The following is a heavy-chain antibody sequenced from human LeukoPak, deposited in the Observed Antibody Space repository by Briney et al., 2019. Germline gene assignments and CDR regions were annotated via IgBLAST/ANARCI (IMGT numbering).Heavy chain of an antibody. CDR2: ISFNGVT. Sequence: SETLSLTCSVSGGSVSSYYWSWIRQPPGKGLEWIGQISFNGVTNYNPSLKSRVTISADTSKDQFSLKLASVTAADTAVYYCATGYSSTWYYFDYWGQGTLVTVSS. CDR3: ATGYSSTWYYFDY. CDR1: GGSVSSYY. D-gene: IGHD6-13*01. J-gene: IGHJ4*02. V-gene: IGHV4-59*02.